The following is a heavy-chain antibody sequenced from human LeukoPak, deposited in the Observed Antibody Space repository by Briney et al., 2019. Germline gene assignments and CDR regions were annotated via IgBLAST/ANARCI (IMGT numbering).Heavy chain of an antibody. CDR1: GYTFTGYY. CDR3: ARDIIAAAGTGYYYYYMDV. D-gene: IGHD6-13*01. J-gene: IGHJ6*03. V-gene: IGHV1-2*02. Sequence: GASVKVSCKASGYTFTGYYMHWVRQAPGQGLEWMGWINPNSGGTNYAQKFQGRVTMTRDMSTSTVYMELSSLRSEDTAVYYCARDIIAAAGTGYYYYYMDVWGKGTTVTVSS. CDR2: INPNSGGT.